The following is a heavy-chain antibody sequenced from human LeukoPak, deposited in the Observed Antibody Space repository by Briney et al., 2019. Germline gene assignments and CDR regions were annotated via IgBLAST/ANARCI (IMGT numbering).Heavy chain of an antibody. J-gene: IGHJ3*02. CDR2: ISGSGGNT. D-gene: IGHD4-17*01. CDR3: AKDPNGDYIGTFDI. V-gene: IGHV3-23*01. CDR1: GFTFSSYA. Sequence: GGSLRLSCAASGFTFSSYAMSWVRQAPGKGLEWVSAISGSGGNTQYAASVQGRFTISRDNSKNTLYLQMNSLRVEDTAVYYCAKDPNGDYIGTFDIWGQGTMVTVSS.